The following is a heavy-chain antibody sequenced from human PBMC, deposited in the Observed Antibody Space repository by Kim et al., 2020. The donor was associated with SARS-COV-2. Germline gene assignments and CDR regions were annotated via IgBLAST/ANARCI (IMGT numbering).Heavy chain of an antibody. CDR1: GFTFNTFA. J-gene: IGHJ5*02. CDR3: AKGKSSGIPRRYAFD. CDR2: ISGSGRTI. Sequence: GGSLRLSCTASGFTFNTFAMTWVRQAPGKGPQWVALISGSGRTIFYADAVKGRFSISRDNSANTMHLHMSSLRAEDTAVYYCAKGKSSGIPRRYAFD. V-gene: IGHV3-23*01. D-gene: IGHD3-10*01.